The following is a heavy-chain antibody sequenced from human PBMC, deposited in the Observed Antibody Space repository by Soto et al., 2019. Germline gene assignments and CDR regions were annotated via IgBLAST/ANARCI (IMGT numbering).Heavy chain of an antibody. V-gene: IGHV4-30-2*01. CDR3: ARVNYDYVWGSYRPYGMDV. D-gene: IGHD3-16*02. J-gene: IGHJ6*02. CDR2: IYHSGST. CDR1: GGSISSGGYS. Sequence: QLQLQESGSGLVKPSQTLSLTCAVSGGSISSGGYSWSWIRQPPGKGLEWIGYIYHSGSTYYNPSLKSRVTISVDRSKNQFSLKLSSVTVADTAVYYCARVNYDYVWGSYRPYGMDVWGQGTTVTVSS.